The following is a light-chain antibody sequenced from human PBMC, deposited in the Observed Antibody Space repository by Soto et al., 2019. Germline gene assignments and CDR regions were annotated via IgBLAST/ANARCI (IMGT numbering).Light chain of an antibody. Sequence: QSVLTQPPSASGPPGQTVTISCSGSNSNIGGNPVSWYQVLPGAAPKLLIYNNDQRPSGVPDRLSGSKSGTSASLAISGLQSDDEADYYCRSYTSSSTYVFGTGTKVTVL. CDR3: RSYTSSSTYV. V-gene: IGLV1-44*01. CDR1: NSNIGGNP. J-gene: IGLJ1*01. CDR2: NND.